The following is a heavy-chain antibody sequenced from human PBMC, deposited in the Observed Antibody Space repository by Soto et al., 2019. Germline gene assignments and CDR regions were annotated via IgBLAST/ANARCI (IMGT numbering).Heavy chain of an antibody. CDR1: GDSISSGSYY. D-gene: IGHD2-21*01. V-gene: IGHV4-39*01. Sequence: PSETLSLTCTVTGDSISSGSYYWGWIRQPPGKGLECIGSIYYSTTTYNNPSLRSRVSMSLDTSKDQFSLKLKSVTAADTAPDFCARQRTSVVIQDYLDVWGRGSLVTVSS. J-gene: IGHJ1*01. CDR3: ARQRTSVVIQDYLDV. CDR2: IYYSTTT.